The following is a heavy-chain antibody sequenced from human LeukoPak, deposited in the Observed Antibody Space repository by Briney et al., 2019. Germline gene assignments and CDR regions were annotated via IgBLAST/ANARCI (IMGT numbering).Heavy chain of an antibody. CDR2: ISGSGGST. Sequence: GGSLRLSCAASGFTFSSYAMSWVRQAPGEGLEWVSAISGSGGSTYYADSVKGRFTISRDNSKNTLYLQMNSLRAKDTAVYYCAKLPYGSVDYWGQGTLVTVSS. CDR1: GFTFSSYA. D-gene: IGHD3-10*01. V-gene: IGHV3-23*01. J-gene: IGHJ4*01. CDR3: AKLPYGSVDY.